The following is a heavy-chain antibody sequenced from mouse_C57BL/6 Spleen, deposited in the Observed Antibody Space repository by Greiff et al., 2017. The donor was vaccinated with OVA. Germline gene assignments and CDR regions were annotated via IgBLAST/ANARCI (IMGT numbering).Heavy chain of an antibody. Sequence: DVKLQESGGGLVKPGGSLKLSCAASGFTFSSYAMSWVRQTPEKRLEWVATISDGGSYTYYPDNVKGRFTISRDNAKNNLYLQMSHLKSEDTAMYYCARDGRTRYFDVWGTGTTVTVSS. CDR1: GFTFSSYA. CDR3: ARDGRTRYFDV. D-gene: IGHD4-1*01. V-gene: IGHV5-4*01. J-gene: IGHJ1*03. CDR2: ISDGGSYT.